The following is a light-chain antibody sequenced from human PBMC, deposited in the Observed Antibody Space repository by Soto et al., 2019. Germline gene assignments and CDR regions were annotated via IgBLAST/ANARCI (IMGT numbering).Light chain of an antibody. CDR3: GSGYDRMSGVD. CDR2: SNT. Sequence: QSLLTHPPSASGTPGQRVTISCPGRSANSGNNYVCWYQQLPATATKLLIYSNTQRPSGAPDRFSGSTSGTSAPLAMSGIRSEDEADDDSGSGYDRMSGVDFGTGTKVTVL. CDR1: SANSGNNY. V-gene: IGLV1-47*02. J-gene: IGLJ1*01.